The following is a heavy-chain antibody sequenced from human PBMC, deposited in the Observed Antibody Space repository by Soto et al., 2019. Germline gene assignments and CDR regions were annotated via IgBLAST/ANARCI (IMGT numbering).Heavy chain of an antibody. D-gene: IGHD3-10*01. Sequence: PGGSLRLSCAASGFTFSSYWMSWVRQAPGKGLEWVANINQDGSEKYYVDSVKGRFTISRDNAKNSLYLQMNSLRAEDTAVYYCARDLRFGDLRLFAPQGPGPLVTVSS. J-gene: IGHJ5*02. CDR2: INQDGSEK. V-gene: IGHV3-7*01. CDR3: ARDLRFGDLRLFAP. CDR1: GFTFSSYW.